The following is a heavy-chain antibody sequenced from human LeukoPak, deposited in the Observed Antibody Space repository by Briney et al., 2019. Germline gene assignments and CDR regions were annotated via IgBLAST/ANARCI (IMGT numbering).Heavy chain of an antibody. J-gene: IGHJ4*02. CDR1: GFTFSNYA. Sequence: PGGSLRLSCAASGFTFSNYAMNWVRQAPGKGLQWVSGISGSGGSTYYAVSVKGRFTISRDNSGDTLYLQMNSLRAEDTAVYYCAKGYYDFWSGHLNSPYWGQGTLVTVSS. CDR3: AKGYYDFWSGHLNSPY. V-gene: IGHV3-23*01. CDR2: ISGSGGST. D-gene: IGHD3-3*01.